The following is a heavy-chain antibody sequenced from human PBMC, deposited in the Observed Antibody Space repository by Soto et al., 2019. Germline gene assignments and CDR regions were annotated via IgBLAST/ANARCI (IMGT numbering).Heavy chain of an antibody. CDR3: ARHHAATWIQLARFAALSPPRFDY. V-gene: IGHV4-39*01. CDR1: GGSISSSSYY. Sequence: SETLSLTCTVSGGSISSSSYYWGWIRQPPGKGLEWIGSIYYSGSTYYNPSLKSRVTISVDTSKNQFSLKLSSVTAADTAVYYCARHHAATWIQLARFAALSPPRFDYWGQGTLVTVSS. CDR2: IYYSGST. J-gene: IGHJ4*02. D-gene: IGHD5-18*01.